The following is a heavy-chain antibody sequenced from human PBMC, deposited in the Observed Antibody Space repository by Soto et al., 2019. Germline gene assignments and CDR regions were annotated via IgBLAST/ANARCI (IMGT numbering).Heavy chain of an antibody. CDR2: VSNDGRNK. J-gene: IGHJ4*02. Sequence: QVQLVESGGGVVRPGRSLRLSCAASGFTFSQYGMHWVRQAPGKGLVWVATVSNDGRNKYYADSVKGRFTISRDNSKNPLYLHMNSLRAEDTAVDHWAKALRGRLGREGYCDGKICPVDFGGEGTLVTASS. CDR1: GFTFSQYG. V-gene: IGHV3-30*18. CDR3: AKALRGRLGREGYCDGKICPVDF. D-gene: IGHD2-15*01.